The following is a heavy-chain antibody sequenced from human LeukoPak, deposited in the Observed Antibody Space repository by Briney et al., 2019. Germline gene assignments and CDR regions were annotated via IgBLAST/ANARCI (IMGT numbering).Heavy chain of an antibody. CDR3: ARDLNCSGGSCYSDWFDP. D-gene: IGHD2-15*01. Sequence: GGSLRLSCAASGFTFSSYSMNWVRQAPGKGLEWVSFISSSSSYIYYADSVKGRFTISRDNAKNSLYLQMNSLRAEDTAVYYCARDLNCSGGSCYSDWFDPWGQGTLVTVSS. CDR2: ISSSSSYI. V-gene: IGHV3-21*01. J-gene: IGHJ5*02. CDR1: GFTFSSYS.